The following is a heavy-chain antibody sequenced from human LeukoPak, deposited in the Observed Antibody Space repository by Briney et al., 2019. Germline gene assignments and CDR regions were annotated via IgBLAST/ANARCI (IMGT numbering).Heavy chain of an antibody. J-gene: IGHJ4*02. CDR1: GFTFSSYA. CDR3: AKVRIIAVAGLFDY. D-gene: IGHD6-19*01. CDR2: ISGSGGST. Sequence: GGSLRLSCAASGFTFSSYAMSWVRQAPGKGLEWVSAISGSGGSTYYADSVKGRFTISRDNSKNTLYLQMNSLRAGDTAVYYCAKVRIIAVAGLFDYWGQGTLVTVSS. V-gene: IGHV3-23*01.